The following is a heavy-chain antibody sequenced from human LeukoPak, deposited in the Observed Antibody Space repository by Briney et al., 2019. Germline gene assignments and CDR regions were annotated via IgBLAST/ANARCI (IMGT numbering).Heavy chain of an antibody. Sequence: SETLSLTCAVYGGSFSGYYWSWIRQPPGKGLEWIGEINHSGSTNYNPSLKSRVTISVDTSKNQFSLKLSSVTAADTAVYYCARSAYYYDSSGDFDYWGQGTLVTVSS. CDR2: INHSGST. V-gene: IGHV4-34*01. CDR1: GGSFSGYY. D-gene: IGHD3-22*01. J-gene: IGHJ4*02. CDR3: ARSAYYYDSSGDFDY.